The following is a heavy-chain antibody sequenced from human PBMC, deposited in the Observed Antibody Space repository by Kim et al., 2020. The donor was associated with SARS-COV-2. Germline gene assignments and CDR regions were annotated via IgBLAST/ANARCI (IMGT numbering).Heavy chain of an antibody. CDR1: GFTFSSYG. Sequence: GGSLRLSCAASGFTFSSYGMHWVRQAPGKGLEWVAVISYDGSNKYYADSVKGRFTISRDNSKNTLYLQMNSLRAEDTAVYYCAKPRNTAMAYYYYGMDVWGQGTTVTVSS. CDR2: ISYDGSNK. CDR3: AKPRNTAMAYYYYGMDV. V-gene: IGHV3-30*18. D-gene: IGHD5-18*01. J-gene: IGHJ6*02.